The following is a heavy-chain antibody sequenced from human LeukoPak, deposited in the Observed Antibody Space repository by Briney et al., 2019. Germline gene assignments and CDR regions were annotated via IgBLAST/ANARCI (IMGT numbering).Heavy chain of an antibody. CDR1: GGSFSGYY. Sequence: PSETLSLTCAVYGGSFSGYYWSWIRQPPGKGLEWIGEINHSGSTNYNPSLKSRVTISVDTSKNQFSLKLSSVTAADTAVYYCARGVYGSGSYDYWGHGTLVTVSS. V-gene: IGHV4-34*01. CDR3: ARGVYGSGSYDY. J-gene: IGHJ4*01. D-gene: IGHD3-10*01. CDR2: INHSGST.